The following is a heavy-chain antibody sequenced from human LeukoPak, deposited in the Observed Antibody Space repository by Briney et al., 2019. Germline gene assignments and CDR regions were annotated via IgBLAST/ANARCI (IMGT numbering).Heavy chain of an antibody. Sequence: SETLSLTCTVSGYSISSGYYWGWIRQPPGKGLEWIGNIYHSGNTYYNPSLKSRVTISVDTSKNQSSLNLNSVTAADTAVYYCARAYSSSWYFNWFDPWGQGTLVTVSS. V-gene: IGHV4-38-2*02. J-gene: IGHJ5*02. CDR2: IYHSGNT. CDR1: GYSISSGYY. CDR3: ARAYSSSWYFNWFDP. D-gene: IGHD6-13*01.